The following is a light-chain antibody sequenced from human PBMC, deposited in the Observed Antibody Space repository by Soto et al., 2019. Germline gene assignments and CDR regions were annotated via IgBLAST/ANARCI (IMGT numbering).Light chain of an antibody. J-gene: IGKJ4*01. V-gene: IGKV1-5*01. CDR1: QSISSW. CDR2: AAS. CDR3: QQICSVPLT. Sequence: IQMYQSPSTLSASVGDRVTITCRASQSISSWLAWYQQKPGKAPKLLIYAASSLQGGVPSRFSGSGSETEFTLSISSLQPEDFATYCWQQICSVPLTFGGGTKVDIK.